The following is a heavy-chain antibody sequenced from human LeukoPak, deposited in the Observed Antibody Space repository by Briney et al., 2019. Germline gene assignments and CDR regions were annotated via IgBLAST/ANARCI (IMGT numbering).Heavy chain of an antibody. CDR3: ARTSLLRIAAAVTFDP. J-gene: IGHJ5*02. CDR1: GYTFTGYY. Sequence: GASVKVSCKASGYTFTGYYMHKVRQAPGQGLEWMGWINPNSGGTNYAQKFQGRVTMTRDTSISTAYMELSRLRSDDTAVYYCARTSLLRIAAAVTFDPWGQGTLVTVSS. V-gene: IGHV1-2*02. CDR2: INPNSGGT. D-gene: IGHD6-13*01.